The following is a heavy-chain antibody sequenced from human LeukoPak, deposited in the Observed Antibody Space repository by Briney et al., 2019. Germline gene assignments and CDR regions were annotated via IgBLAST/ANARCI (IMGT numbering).Heavy chain of an antibody. V-gene: IGHV4-4*07. J-gene: IGHJ6*02. CDR2: IYISGST. CDR3: ARGCSSTSCWLRMDV. D-gene: IGHD2-2*01. Sequence: SETLSLTCTVSGGSITNYYWSWIRQPAGKGLEWIGRIYISGSTSYNPSLKSRVTMSVDTSKNQFSLKLSSVTAADTAVYYCARGCSSTSCWLRMDVWGQGTTVTVSS. CDR1: GGSITNYY.